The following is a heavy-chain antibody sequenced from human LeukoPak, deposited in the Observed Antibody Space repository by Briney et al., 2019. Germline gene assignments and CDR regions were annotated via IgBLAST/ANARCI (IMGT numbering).Heavy chain of an antibody. CDR3: ASSAAGGYYYMDV. D-gene: IGHD6-13*01. Sequence: SVKVSCKASGGTFSSYAISWVRQAPGQGLEWMGGIIPIFGTANYAQKFQGRVTMTRDTSISTAYMELSRLRSDDTAVYYCASSAAGGYYYMDVWGKGTTVTISS. CDR1: GGTFSSYA. J-gene: IGHJ6*03. V-gene: IGHV1-69*05. CDR2: IIPIFGTA.